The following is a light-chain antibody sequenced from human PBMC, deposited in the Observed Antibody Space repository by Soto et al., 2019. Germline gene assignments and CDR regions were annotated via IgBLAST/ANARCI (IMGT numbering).Light chain of an antibody. Sequence: QSALTQPACVCGSLGQSITISCSGTSSDIGSYNHVAWYQQFPGKSPKLMIYAVSDRPSGVSDRFSGSKSGITASLTISGLQTEDEADYYCISYTDRQSYLFGTGTKV. J-gene: IGLJ1*01. V-gene: IGLV2-14*03. CDR1: SSDIGSYNH. CDR2: AVS. CDR3: ISYTDRQSYL.